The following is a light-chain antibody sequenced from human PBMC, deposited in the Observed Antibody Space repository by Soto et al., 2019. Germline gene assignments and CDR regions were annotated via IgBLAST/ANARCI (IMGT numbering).Light chain of an antibody. CDR1: SSNIGAGYD. J-gene: IGLJ2*01. CDR3: LSFDSSLSVV. CDR2: GNT. V-gene: IGLV1-40*01. Sequence: QSVLPQPPSGSGAPGQRGTISFTWSSSNIGAGYDVHWYQQLPGSAPKLRIYGNTNRPSGVPDRFSGSKSGTSASLAITGLEAEDEADYYCLSFDSSLSVVFVGGTKLT.